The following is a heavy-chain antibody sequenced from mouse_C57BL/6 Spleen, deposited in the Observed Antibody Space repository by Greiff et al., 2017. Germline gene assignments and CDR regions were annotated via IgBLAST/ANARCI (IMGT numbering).Heavy chain of an antibody. Sequence: QVHVKQPGTELVKPGASVKLSCKASGYTFTSYWMHWVKQRPGQGLEWIGNINPSNGGTNYNEKFKSKATLTVDKSSSTAYMQLSSLTSEDSAVYYCAIITTDYYAMDYWGQGTSVTVSS. J-gene: IGHJ4*01. V-gene: IGHV1-53*01. CDR2: INPSNGGT. D-gene: IGHD1-1*01. CDR3: AIITTDYYAMDY. CDR1: GYTFTSYW.